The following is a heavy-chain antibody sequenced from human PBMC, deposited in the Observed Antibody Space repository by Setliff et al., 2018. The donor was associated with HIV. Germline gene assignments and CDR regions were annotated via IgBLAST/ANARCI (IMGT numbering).Heavy chain of an antibody. CDR2: FDSSGST. D-gene: IGHD1-26*01. CDR3: AGDGKEIDY. V-gene: IGHV4-39*07. J-gene: IGHJ4*02. Sequence: SETLSLTCTVSGGSISSNIYWGWVRQSPKEGLEWIGSFDSSGSTYYNPSLKSRVTISRDTSKSQFSLKLSSVTAADTAVYYCAGDGKEIDYWGQGILVTVSS. CDR1: GGSISSNIY.